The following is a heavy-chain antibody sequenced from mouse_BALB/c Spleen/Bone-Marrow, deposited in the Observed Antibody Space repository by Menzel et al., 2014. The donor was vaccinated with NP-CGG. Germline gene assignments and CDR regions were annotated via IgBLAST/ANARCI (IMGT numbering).Heavy chain of an antibody. CDR3: ARDINDNYNWYFDV. CDR2: IRNKANGYTT. D-gene: IGHD2-1*01. J-gene: IGHJ1*01. Sequence: EVQLVESGGGLVQPGGSLRLSCATSGFTFTDYYMSWVRQPPGKALEWLGFIRNKANGYTTEYSASVKGRFTISRDNSQSILYLQMNTLRAEDSATYYRARDINDNYNWYFDVWGAGTTATVSS. CDR1: GFTFTDYY. V-gene: IGHV7-3*02.